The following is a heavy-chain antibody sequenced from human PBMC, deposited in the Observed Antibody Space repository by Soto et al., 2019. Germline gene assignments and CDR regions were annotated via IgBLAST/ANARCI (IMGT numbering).Heavy chain of an antibody. V-gene: IGHV1-18*04. CDR2: ISAYNGNT. Sequence: QVQLVQSGAEVKKPGASVKVSCKASGYTFTSYGISWVRQAPGQGLEWMGWISAYNGNTNYAQKLQGRVTMTTDTSTSTAYMELRSLRADDTAVYYCAREPITIFGVAKPYYGTDVWGQGTTVTVSS. J-gene: IGHJ6*02. CDR1: GYTFTSYG. CDR3: AREPITIFGVAKPYYGTDV. D-gene: IGHD3-3*01.